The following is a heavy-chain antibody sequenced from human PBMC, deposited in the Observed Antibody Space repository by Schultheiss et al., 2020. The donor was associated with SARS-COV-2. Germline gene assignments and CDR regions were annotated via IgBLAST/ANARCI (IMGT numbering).Heavy chain of an antibody. Sequence: ASVKVSCKASGYTFTSYYMHWVRQAPGQGLEWMGWINPNSGGTNYAQKFQGWVTMTRDTSISTAYMELSRLRSDDTAVYYCAREGKGVGAASAFDIWGQGTMVTVSS. V-gene: IGHV1-2*04. D-gene: IGHD1-26*01. CDR1: GYTFTSYY. CDR3: AREGKGVGAASAFDI. J-gene: IGHJ3*02. CDR2: INPNSGGT.